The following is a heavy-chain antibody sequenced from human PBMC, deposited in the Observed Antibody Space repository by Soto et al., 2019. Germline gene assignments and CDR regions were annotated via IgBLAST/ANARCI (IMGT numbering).Heavy chain of an antibody. CDR2: INHSGST. Sequence: SETLSLTCAVYGGSFSGYYWSWIRQPPGKGLEWIGEINHSGSTNYNPSLKSRVTISVDTSKNQFSLKLSSVTAADTAVYYCAVLGYYDSSGYKYWGQGTLVTVSS. CDR1: GGSFSGYY. D-gene: IGHD3-22*01. J-gene: IGHJ4*02. V-gene: IGHV4-34*01. CDR3: AVLGYYDSSGYKY.